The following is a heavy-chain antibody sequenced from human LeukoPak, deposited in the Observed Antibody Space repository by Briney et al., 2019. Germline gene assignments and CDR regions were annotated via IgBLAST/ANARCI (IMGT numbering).Heavy chain of an antibody. CDR3: VSQYYYDSGGYYYNWFAP. D-gene: IGHD3-22*01. CDR1: GYSFTSYW. J-gene: IGHJ5*02. Sequence: GASLKISCKGSGYSFTSYWIGWGRQMPGKRLEGMGIIYPGDSDTRYNPSFHGQITISADKSISTAYLQWSSLKASDTAMYYCVSQYYYDSGGYYYNWFAPWGEGTLVTVSS. CDR2: IYPGDSDT. V-gene: IGHV5-51*01.